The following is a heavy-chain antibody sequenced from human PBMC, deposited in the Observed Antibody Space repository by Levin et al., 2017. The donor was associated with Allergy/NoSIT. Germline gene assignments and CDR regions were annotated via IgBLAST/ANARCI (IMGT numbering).Heavy chain of an antibody. Sequence: QAGESLKISCAASGFPFNTYAMSWVRQAPGKGLEWVSSISGGGETTYYADSVRGRFTISRDNSKNTLYLQLNSLRAEDTAVYFCARDPLAEAARIYFDSWGQGTMVTVSS. J-gene: IGHJ4*02. V-gene: IGHV3-23*01. CDR2: ISGGGETT. CDR3: ARDPLAEAARIYFDS. D-gene: IGHD6-19*01. CDR1: GFPFNTYA.